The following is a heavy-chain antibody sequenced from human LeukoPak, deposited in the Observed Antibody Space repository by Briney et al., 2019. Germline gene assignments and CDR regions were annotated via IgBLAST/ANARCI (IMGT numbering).Heavy chain of an antibody. Sequence: GESLKISCKASGDSFPSYWIAWVRQMPGKGLEWMGIIFPADSDTRYSPSFQGQVTISADKSISTAYLQWSSLKASDTAMYYCARRSGIPDVDYWGQGTLVTVSS. J-gene: IGHJ4*02. CDR1: GDSFPSYW. CDR2: IFPADSDT. V-gene: IGHV5-51*01. CDR3: ARRSGIPDVDY. D-gene: IGHD6-19*01.